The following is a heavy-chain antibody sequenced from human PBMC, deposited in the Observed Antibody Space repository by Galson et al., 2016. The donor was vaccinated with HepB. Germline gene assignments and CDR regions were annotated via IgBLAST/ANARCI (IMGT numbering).Heavy chain of an antibody. CDR3: ARDRPYYEDSYYYGMDV. CDR2: ISWNSGSR. V-gene: IGHV3-9*01. Sequence: SLRLSCAASGFTLDNYAMHWVRQAPGKGLEWVSGISWNSGSRDYADSVKGRFTISRDNSKNSLSLQMNSLSAEDTARYYCARDRPYYEDSYYYGMDVWGQGTTVTVSS. D-gene: IGHD3-3*01. CDR1: GFTLDNYA. J-gene: IGHJ6*02.